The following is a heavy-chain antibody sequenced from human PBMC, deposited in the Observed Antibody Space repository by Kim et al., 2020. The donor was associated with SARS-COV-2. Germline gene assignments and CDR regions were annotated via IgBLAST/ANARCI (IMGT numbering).Heavy chain of an antibody. CDR2: ISYSGTT. V-gene: IGHV4-39*01. CDR1: GGSISSNDYY. Sequence: SETLSLTCVVSGGSISSNDYYWAWIRKPPGKGLEWIGHISYSGTTFYNPSLKSRVTISVDTWRTRYSLNLNSVTATDTAVYYCARLTRASHFEDWGQGTLVTVSS. CDR3: ARLTRASHFED. J-gene: IGHJ4*02. D-gene: IGHD1-26*01.